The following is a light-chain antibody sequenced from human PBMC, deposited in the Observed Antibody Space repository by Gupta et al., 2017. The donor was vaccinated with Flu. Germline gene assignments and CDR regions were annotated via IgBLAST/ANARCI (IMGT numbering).Light chain of an antibody. Sequence: NMMTKSSASLDVSLVVWATINCKSSQSGLYTYDNKNYLAWYQQKPGQPPKLLIYWASTRESGVPARFSGSGSGTDFTLTISSLQAEDWAVYYCHQQNSCPCNFGQGTQVEIK. CDR1: QSGLYTYDNKNY. CDR3: HQQNSCPCN. V-gene: IGKV4-1*01. CDR2: WAS. J-gene: IGKJ1*01.